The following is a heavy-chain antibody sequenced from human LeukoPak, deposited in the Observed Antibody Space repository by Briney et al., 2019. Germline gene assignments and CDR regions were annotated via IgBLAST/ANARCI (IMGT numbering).Heavy chain of an antibody. D-gene: IGHD6-19*01. CDR2: ISWNSGSI. V-gene: IGHV3-9*01. Sequence: GGSLRLSCAASGFTFDDYAMHWVRQAPGKGLEWVSGISWNSGSIGYADSVKGRFTISRDNAKNSLYLQMISLRAEDTALYYCARHNSGLSGWQFDYWGQGTMVTVSS. J-gene: IGHJ4*02. CDR1: GFTFDDYA. CDR3: ARHNSGLSGWQFDY.